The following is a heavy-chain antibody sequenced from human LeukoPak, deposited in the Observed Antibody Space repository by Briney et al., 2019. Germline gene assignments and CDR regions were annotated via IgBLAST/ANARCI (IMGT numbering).Heavy chain of an antibody. CDR1: GFTFSSYA. V-gene: IGHV3-30-3*01. J-gene: IGHJ6*02. CDR2: ISYDGSNK. CDR3: ARYDSSSWYRNYYYYYYGMDV. D-gene: IGHD6-13*01. Sequence: PGRSLRLSCAASGFTFSSYAMHWVRQAPGKGLEWVAVISYDGSNKYYADSVKGRFTISRDNSKNTLYLQMNSLRAEDTAVYYCARYDSSSWYRNYYYYYYGMDVWGQGTTVTVSS.